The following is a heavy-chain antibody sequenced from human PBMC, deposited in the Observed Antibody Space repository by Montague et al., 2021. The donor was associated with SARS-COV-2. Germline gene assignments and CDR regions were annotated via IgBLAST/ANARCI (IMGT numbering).Heavy chain of an antibody. D-gene: IGHD6-13*01. CDR1: GFTFSYYP. Sequence: SLRLSCAASGFTFSYYPMSWVRQAPGKGLEWVATISSTGVTTYYPDSVKGRFPISRKNSRNTLSLQMKSRKAGDTAVYFCATRMVNSRWSLEYWGQGTLVTVSS. V-gene: IGHV3-23*01. J-gene: IGHJ4*02. CDR3: ATRMVNSRWSLEY. CDR2: ISSTGVTT.